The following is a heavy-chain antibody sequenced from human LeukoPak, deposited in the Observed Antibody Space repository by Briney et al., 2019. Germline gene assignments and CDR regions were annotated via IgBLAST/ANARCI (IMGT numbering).Heavy chain of an antibody. D-gene: IGHD1-14*01. CDR2: LYSDGNT. V-gene: IGHV3-53*01. J-gene: IGHJ4*02. Sequence: GGSLRLSCAASGFTVITDDMTWVRQTPGKGLEWVSVLYSDGNTRYADSVQGRFTISRDNSKNTLYLEMNSLSPDDTAVYYCARGVEPLAANTLAYWGQGTLVTVSS. CDR3: ARGVEPLAANTLAY. CDR1: GFTVITDD.